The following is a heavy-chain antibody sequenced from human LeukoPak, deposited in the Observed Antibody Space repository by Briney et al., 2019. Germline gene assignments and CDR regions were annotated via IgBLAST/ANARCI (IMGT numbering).Heavy chain of an antibody. CDR1: GYSFTSYW. Sequence: GDSLKISCEGSGYSFTSYWIGWVRQMPGEGLEWMGIIYPGDSETRYSPSFQGQVTISVDKSISTAYLQWSSLKASDTAMYYCARHSYCSSITCYYYYGMDVWGQGTTVTVSS. CDR3: ARHSYCSSITCYYYYGMDV. J-gene: IGHJ6*02. D-gene: IGHD2-2*01. CDR2: IYPGDSET. V-gene: IGHV5-51*01.